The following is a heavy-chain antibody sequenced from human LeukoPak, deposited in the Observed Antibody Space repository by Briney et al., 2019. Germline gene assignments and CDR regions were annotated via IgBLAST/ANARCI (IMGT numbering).Heavy chain of an antibody. V-gene: IGHV3-23*01. CDR1: GFIFRNFG. CDR3: AKDPSTFLTTGWYSDL. J-gene: IGHJ2*01. CDR2: ISDSGVTT. D-gene: IGHD4-17*01. Sequence: PGGTLRLSCAASGFIFRNFGMTWVRQVPGKGLEWVSTISDSGVTTHYADSVKGRFTISRDNSKSTLYLQMSSLRAVDTAIYYCAKDPSTFLTTGWYSDLWGRGTLVTVSS.